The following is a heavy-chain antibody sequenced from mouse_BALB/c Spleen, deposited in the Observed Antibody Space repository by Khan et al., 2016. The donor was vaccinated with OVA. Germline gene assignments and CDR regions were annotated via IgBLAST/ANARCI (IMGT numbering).Heavy chain of an antibody. V-gene: IGHV1S41*01. CDR2: ISPGSGSP. CDR3: ASSNYYGSGRYAMDY. CDR1: GYTFTSYW. D-gene: IGHD1-1*01. Sequence: DLVKPGASVKLSCKASGYTFTSYWIYWINQRPGQGLQWIGHISPGSGSPYYNEMFTVQVTLTVDTSSTTAYIQFSSLSSEDSAVYFCASSNYYGSGRYAMDYWGQGTSVTVSA. J-gene: IGHJ4*01.